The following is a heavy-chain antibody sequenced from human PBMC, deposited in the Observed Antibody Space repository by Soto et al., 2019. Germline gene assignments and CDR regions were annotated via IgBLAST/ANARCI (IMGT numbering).Heavy chain of an antibody. J-gene: IGHJ4*02. CDR3: ARDGGSSGWIDF. CDR1: GDSVSSSSAA. Sequence: SQTLSLPCAISGDSVSSSSAAWSWIRQSPSRGLEWLGRTYFRSNWYNDYAISVKSRIAFNADTSTNQFSLQLNSVTPEDTAVYYCARDGGSSGWIDFWGQGTLVTGSS. CDR2: TYFRSNWYN. V-gene: IGHV6-1*01. D-gene: IGHD6-19*01.